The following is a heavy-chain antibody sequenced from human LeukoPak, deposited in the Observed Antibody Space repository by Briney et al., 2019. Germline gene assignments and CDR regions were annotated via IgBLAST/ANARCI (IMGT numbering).Heavy chain of an antibody. CDR1: GFTFSSYS. Sequence: GGSLRLSCAASGFTFSSYSMTWVRQAPGKGLEWVSSISSSSSYIYYADSVKGRFTISRDNAKNSLYLQMNSLRAEDTAVYYCARDGRRDYAFDIWGQGTMVTVSS. CDR2: ISSSSSYI. J-gene: IGHJ3*02. CDR3: ARDGRRDYAFDI. D-gene: IGHD3-16*01. V-gene: IGHV3-21*01.